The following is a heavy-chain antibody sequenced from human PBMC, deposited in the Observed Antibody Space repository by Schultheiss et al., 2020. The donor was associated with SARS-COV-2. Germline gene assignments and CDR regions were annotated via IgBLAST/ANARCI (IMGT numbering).Heavy chain of an antibody. J-gene: IGHJ4*02. Sequence: SETLSLTCTVSGGSISSGGYYWSWIRQHPGKGLEWIGYIYYSGSTYYNPSLKSRVTISVDTSKNQFSLKLSSVTAADTAVYYCARGGYSYGFDYWGQGTLVTVSS. V-gene: IGHV4-31*03. CDR2: IYYSGST. CDR3: ARGGYSYGFDY. D-gene: IGHD5-18*01. CDR1: GGSISSGGYY.